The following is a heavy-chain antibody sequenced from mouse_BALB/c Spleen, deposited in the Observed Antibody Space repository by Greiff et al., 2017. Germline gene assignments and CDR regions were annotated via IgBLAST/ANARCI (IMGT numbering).Heavy chain of an antibody. D-gene: IGHD2-3*01. CDR1: GFTFSSYT. Sequence: VQLKESGGGLVQPGGSLKLSCAASGFTFSSYTMSWVRQTPEKRLEWVAYISNGGGSTYYPDTVKGRFTISRDNAKNTLYLQMSSLKSEDTAMYYCARQRDDDGPWFAYWGQGTLVTVSA. J-gene: IGHJ3*01. CDR2: ISNGGGST. CDR3: ARQRDDDGPWFAY. V-gene: IGHV5-12-2*01.